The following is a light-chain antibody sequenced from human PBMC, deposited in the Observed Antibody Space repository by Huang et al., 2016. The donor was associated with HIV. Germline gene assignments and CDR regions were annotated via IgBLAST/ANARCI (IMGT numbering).Light chain of an antibody. Sequence: DIVMTQSPDSLAVSPGERATINCKSSQTVLYSLTKKNYLAWFQQKPGRPPKVLIYWATTRESGVPDRFSGSGSGTDFTLTINNLQAEDVAVYFCLQYYSVPQTFGHGTKVEIK. CDR1: QTVLYSLTKKNY. CDR2: WAT. V-gene: IGKV4-1*01. J-gene: IGKJ1*01. CDR3: LQYYSVPQT.